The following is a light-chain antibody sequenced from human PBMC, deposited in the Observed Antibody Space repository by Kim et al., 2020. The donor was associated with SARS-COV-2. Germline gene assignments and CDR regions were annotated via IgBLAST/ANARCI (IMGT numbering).Light chain of an antibody. J-gene: IGLJ2*01. CDR1: SGDVGGYNH. Sequence: HSVTISCTGTSGDVGGYNHVSWHQQHPGKAPKLVIFDVSQRPAGVPDRFSASKSGNTASLTISGLQAEDEADYYCSSYAGTYRLIFGGGTQLTVL. CDR2: DVS. CDR3: SSYAGTYRLI. V-gene: IGLV2-11*01.